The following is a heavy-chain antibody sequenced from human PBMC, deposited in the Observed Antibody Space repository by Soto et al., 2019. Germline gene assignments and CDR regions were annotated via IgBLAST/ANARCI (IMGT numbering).Heavy chain of an antibody. Sequence: ESGGGLVPPGGSLRLPCAASGFSFSSFAMSWVRQTPGKGLEWVSGINERGDATYYADSVRGRFTISRDNSKNTLFLQMDSLRAEDTAVYYCAKESAATGIPFFDYWGQGTLVTVSS. V-gene: IGHV3-23*01. CDR3: AKESAATGIPFFDY. J-gene: IGHJ4*02. CDR1: GFSFSSFA. D-gene: IGHD6-13*01. CDR2: INERGDAT.